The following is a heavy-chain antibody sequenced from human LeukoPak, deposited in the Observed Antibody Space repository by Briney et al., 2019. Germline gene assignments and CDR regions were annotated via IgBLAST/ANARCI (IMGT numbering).Heavy chain of an antibody. Sequence: SETLSLTCTVSGGSISSSSYYWSWIRQPPGKGLEWIGYIYYSGSTNYNPSLKSRVTISVDTSKNQFSLRLSSVTAADTAVYYCARDGIREWFGESGGSWFDPWGQGTLVTVSS. J-gene: IGHJ5*02. CDR1: GGSISSSSYY. V-gene: IGHV4-61*01. CDR2: IYYSGST. CDR3: ARDGIREWFGESGGSWFDP. D-gene: IGHD3-10*01.